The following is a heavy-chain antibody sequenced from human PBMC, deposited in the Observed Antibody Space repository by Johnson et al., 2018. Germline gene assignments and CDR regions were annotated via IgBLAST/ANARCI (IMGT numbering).Heavy chain of an antibody. CDR1: GFTFADYS. Sequence: VRLVETGGGVVQPGGSLSLSCLASGFTFADYSLIWVRQVPGKGLEWISSISRSGGSTFYADSLTGRFIISRDNSKDTLFLEMHSLRDDDTGMYFWARAAERAVYRCEVWGQGVLVTVSS. D-gene: IGHD4-11*01. CDR3: ARAAERAVYRCEV. CDR2: ISRSGGST. J-gene: IGHJ4*02. V-gene: IGHV3-23*04.